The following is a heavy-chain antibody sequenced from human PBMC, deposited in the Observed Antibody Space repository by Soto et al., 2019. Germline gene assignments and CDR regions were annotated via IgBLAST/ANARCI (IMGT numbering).Heavy chain of an antibody. CDR3: ARVTGPIFGVVIYFDY. D-gene: IGHD3-3*01. J-gene: IGHJ4*02. CDR2: IIPIFGTA. CDR1: GGTFSSYA. V-gene: IGHV1-69*01. Sequence: QVQLVQSGAEVKKPGSSVKVSCKASGGTFSSYAISWVRQAPGQGLEWMGGIIPIFGTANSAQKFQGRVTITADESTSTAYMELSSLRSEDTAVYYCARVTGPIFGVVIYFDYWGQGTLVTVSS.